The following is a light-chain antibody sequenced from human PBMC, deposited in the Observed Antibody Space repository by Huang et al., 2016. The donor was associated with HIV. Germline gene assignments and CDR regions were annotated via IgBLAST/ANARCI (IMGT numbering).Light chain of an antibody. Sequence: DIQMTQSPSSLSASVGDRVTITCQASQDISNYLNWYQQKPGKAPKLLIYDASNLETGVPSRVSGSGSGTDFTFTISSLQPEDIATYYCQHFDNLALTFGGGTKVQIK. J-gene: IGKJ4*01. V-gene: IGKV1-33*01. CDR3: QHFDNLALT. CDR2: DAS. CDR1: QDISNY.